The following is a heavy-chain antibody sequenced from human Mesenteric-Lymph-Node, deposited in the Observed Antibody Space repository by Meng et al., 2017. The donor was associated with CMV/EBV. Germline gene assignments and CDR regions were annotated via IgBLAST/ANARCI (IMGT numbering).Heavy chain of an antibody. Sequence: QGSGYTFTGHLMHWIRKAPGQGLEWVGVIYPTSGATNYAQKFKGRLYMTRDTSATTVYMELSSLTFGDTAVYYCARDQVPGTYYFDLWGQGTLVTVSS. J-gene: IGHJ4*02. V-gene: IGHV1-46*01. CDR3: ARDQVPGTYYFDL. CDR2: IYPTSGAT. D-gene: IGHD1-26*01. CDR1: GYTFTGHL.